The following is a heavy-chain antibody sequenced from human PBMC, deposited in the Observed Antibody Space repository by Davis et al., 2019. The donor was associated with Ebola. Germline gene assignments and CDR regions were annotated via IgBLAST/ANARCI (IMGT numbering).Heavy chain of an antibody. D-gene: IGHD6-13*01. Sequence: GGSLRLSCAASGFTFSTYTIHWVRQAPGKGLEWVALISYDGSNKYYADSVKGRFTISRDNSKNTLYLQMNSLRAEDTAVYYCAKDKSSSWYRGYFDYWGQGTLVTVSS. CDR1: GFTFSTYT. V-gene: IGHV3-30*04. CDR2: ISYDGSNK. CDR3: AKDKSSSWYRGYFDY. J-gene: IGHJ4*02.